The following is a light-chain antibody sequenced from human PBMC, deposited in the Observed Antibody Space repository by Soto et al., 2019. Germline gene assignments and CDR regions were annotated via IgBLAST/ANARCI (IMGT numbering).Light chain of an antibody. CDR1: QTILYNSNNKNY. V-gene: IGKV4-1*01. Sequence: DIVLTQSPDSLAVSLGERATINCKSSQTILYNSNNKNYLAWYKQKPGQPPKLLISWASTRESGVPDRFSGSGSGTNFTLTISSLQAEDVAVYYCQQYYSTLITFGQGTRLEIK. J-gene: IGKJ5*01. CDR2: WAS. CDR3: QQYYSTLIT.